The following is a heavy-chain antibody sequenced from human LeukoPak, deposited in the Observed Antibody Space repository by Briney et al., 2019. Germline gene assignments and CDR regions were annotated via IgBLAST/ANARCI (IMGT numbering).Heavy chain of an antibody. CDR3: ARALSRYFDC. CDR1: GDSVSSNSAT. D-gene: IGHD5/OR15-5a*01. J-gene: IGHJ4*02. V-gene: IGHV6-1*01. Sequence: PSQTLSLTCAISGDSVSSNSATWNWIRQSPSRGLEWLGRTYYRSKWYNEYAVSVKSRIAFNPDTSKNQFSLQLSSVTPEDTAVYYCARALSRYFDCWGQGTLVAVSS. CDR2: TYYRSKWYN.